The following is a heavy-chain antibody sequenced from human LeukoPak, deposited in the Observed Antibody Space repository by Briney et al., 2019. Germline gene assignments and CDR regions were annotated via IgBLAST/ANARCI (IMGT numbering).Heavy chain of an antibody. CDR3: ARGDDTSAFDI. V-gene: IGHV4-34*01. CDR1: GGSFSNYF. CDR2: INHSGST. J-gene: IGHJ3*02. Sequence: SETLSLTCVVYGGSFSNYFLTWIRQPPGKGLEWIGEINHSGSTNYNPSLKSRVTISVDTSKNQFSLKLSSVTAADTAVYYCARGDDTSAFDIWGQGTMVTVSS. D-gene: IGHD2-2*01.